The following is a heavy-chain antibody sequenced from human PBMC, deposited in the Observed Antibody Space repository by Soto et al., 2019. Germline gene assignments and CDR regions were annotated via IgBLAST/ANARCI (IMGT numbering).Heavy chain of an antibody. Sequence: QVQLQESGPGLVKPSETLSLTCTVSGGSISSYYWTWMRQSPGKGLEWIGNIYYSGSTKYNPSLKGRVNISIDTSHNQYSRKLSSVTAADTAVYYWARAYGSCWGQGTLVTVSS. D-gene: IGHD3-10*01. J-gene: IGHJ1*01. CDR1: GGSISSYY. CDR3: ARAYGSC. CDR2: IYYSGST. V-gene: IGHV4-59*01.